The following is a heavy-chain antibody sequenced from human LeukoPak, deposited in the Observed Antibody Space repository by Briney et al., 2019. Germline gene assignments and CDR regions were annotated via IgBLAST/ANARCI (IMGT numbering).Heavy chain of an antibody. CDR1: GGSISSSSYY. Sequence: PSETLSLTCSVSGGSISSSSYYWGWIRQPPGKGLEWIGTIYYSGSTHYNPSLKSRVTISVDPSKNQFSLKLSSVTAADTAVYYCARTYDFGRGPPGDAFDNWGPGTWVIVSA. V-gene: IGHV4-39*01. CDR3: ARTYDFGRGPPGDAFDN. CDR2: IYYSGST. D-gene: IGHD3-3*01. J-gene: IGHJ3*02.